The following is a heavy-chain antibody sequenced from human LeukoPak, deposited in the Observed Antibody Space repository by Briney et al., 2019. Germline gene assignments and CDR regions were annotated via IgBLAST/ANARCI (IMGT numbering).Heavy chain of an antibody. CDR2: ISAYNGNT. J-gene: IGHJ4*02. V-gene: IGHV1-18*01. CDR3: ARDISDCSSTSCSRLHFDY. Sequence: ASVKVSCKASGYTFTSYGISWVRQAPGQGLEWMGWISAYNGNTNYAQKLQGRVTMTTDTSTSTAYMELRGLRSDDTAVYYCARDISDCSSTSCSRLHFDYWGQGTLVTVSS. CDR1: GYTFTSYG. D-gene: IGHD2-2*01.